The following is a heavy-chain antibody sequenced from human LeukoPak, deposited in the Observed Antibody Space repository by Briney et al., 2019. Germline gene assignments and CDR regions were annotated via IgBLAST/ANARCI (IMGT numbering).Heavy chain of an antibody. CDR2: INPNSGGT. D-gene: IGHD6-13*01. J-gene: IGHJ6*04. Sequence: ASVKVSCKASGYTFTGYYMHWVRQAPGQGLEWMGWINPNSGGTNYAQKFQGWVTMTRDTSISTAYMELSRLRSDDTAVYYCARDPSPGIAAAGALDVRGKGTTVTVSS. CDR1: GYTFTGYY. CDR3: ARDPSPGIAAAGALDV. V-gene: IGHV1-2*04.